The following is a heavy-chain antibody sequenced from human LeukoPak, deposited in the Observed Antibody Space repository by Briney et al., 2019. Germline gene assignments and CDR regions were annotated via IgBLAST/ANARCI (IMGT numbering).Heavy chain of an antibody. J-gene: IGHJ4*02. CDR2: LSGSGAYT. Sequence: GGSLRLSCAASGFTFSSHAMSWVRQAPGKGLEWVSGLSGSGAYTNYAESVKGQFTISRDNSKNTLYLQMNSLRAEDTAVHYCTRGGWGVVVPAADDYWGQGTLVTVSS. V-gene: IGHV3-23*01. CDR1: GFTFSSHA. D-gene: IGHD2-2*01. CDR3: TRGGWGVVVPAADDY.